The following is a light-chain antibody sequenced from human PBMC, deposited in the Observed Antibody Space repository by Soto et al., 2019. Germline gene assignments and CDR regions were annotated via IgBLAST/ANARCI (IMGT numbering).Light chain of an antibody. J-gene: IGKJ5*01. CDR3: QHYGSSSIT. Sequence: EIVLTQSPGTLSLSPGERATLSCRASQSVSSSFLAWYQQRPGRAPRLLIYGASTRATGIPDRFSGSGSGTDFTLTITRLEPEDFAVYYCQHYGSSSITFGQGTRLEIK. CDR1: QSVSSSF. V-gene: IGKV3-20*01. CDR2: GAS.